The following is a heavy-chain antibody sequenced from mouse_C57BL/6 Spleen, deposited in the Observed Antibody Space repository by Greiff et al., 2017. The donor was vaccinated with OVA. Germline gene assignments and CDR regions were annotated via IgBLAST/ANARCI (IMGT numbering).Heavy chain of an antibody. Sequence: QVQLQQSGPELVKPGASVKISCKASGYAFSSSWMNWVKQRPGKGLEWIGRIYPGDGDTNYNGKFKGKATLTADKSSSTAYMQLSSLTPEDSAVYFCAREGYYYGSSFAMDYWGQGTSVTVSS. CDR1: GYAFSSSW. CDR3: AREGYYYGSSFAMDY. V-gene: IGHV1-82*01. J-gene: IGHJ4*01. CDR2: IYPGDGDT. D-gene: IGHD1-1*01.